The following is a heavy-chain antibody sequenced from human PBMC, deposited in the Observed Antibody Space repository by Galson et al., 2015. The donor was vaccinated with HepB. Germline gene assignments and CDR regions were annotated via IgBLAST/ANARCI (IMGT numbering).Heavy chain of an antibody. CDR1: GFTFSSFG. D-gene: IGHD3-10*01. V-gene: IGHV3-33*01. CDR3: AGASSLYGSGSYFDY. Sequence: SLRLSCAASGFTFSSFGMHWVRQAPGKGLDWVALIWYDGSNQYYPGSVKGRFTISRDNSKNTLHLQMNSLRAEDTAVYYCAGASSLYGSGSYFDYWGQGTLVTVSS. J-gene: IGHJ4*02. CDR2: IWYDGSNQ.